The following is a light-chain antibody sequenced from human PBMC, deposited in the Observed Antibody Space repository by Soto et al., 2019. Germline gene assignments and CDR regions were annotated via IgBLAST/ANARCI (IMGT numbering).Light chain of an antibody. Sequence: EMALTQSPGTLSLSPEARATLSCRASQSVSAGYIAWYQQKPGQAPRLLIYETSSRTTGTPDRFSGGGSGTDFTLTISRLEPEDFAVYYCQQYGNSPTFGPGTKVDI. CDR1: QSVSAGY. CDR3: QQYGNSPT. V-gene: IGKV3-20*01. J-gene: IGKJ1*01. CDR2: ETS.